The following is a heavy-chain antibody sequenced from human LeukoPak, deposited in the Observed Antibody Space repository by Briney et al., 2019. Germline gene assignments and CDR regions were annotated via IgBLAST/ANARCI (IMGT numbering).Heavy chain of an antibody. CDR1: GFTFSSYA. V-gene: IGHV3-21*01. J-gene: IGHJ6*04. CDR3: AELGITMIGGV. CDR2: ISISSNYI. Sequence: GGSLRLSCAASGFTFSSYAMNWVRQAPGKGLEWVSSISISSNYIYYADSVKGRFTISRDNAKNSLCLQMNSLRAEDTAVYYCAELGITMIGGVWGKGTTVTISS. D-gene: IGHD3-10*02.